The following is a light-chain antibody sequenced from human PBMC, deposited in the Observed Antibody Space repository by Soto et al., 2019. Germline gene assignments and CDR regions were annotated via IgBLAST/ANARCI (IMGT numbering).Light chain of an antibody. CDR2: DAS. CDR3: QQRGKWPIT. CDR1: QSVSSY. V-gene: IGKV3-11*01. J-gene: IGKJ5*01. Sequence: EIVLTQSPATLSLSPGERTTLSCRASQSVSSYLAWYQQKPGQAPRLLIYDASNRATGIPARFSGSGSGTDFTLTISSLEPEDFAVYYCQQRGKWPITFGQGTRLEMK.